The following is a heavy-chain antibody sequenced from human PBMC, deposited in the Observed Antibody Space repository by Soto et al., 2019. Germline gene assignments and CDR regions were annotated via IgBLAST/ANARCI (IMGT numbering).Heavy chain of an antibody. J-gene: IGHJ6*02. V-gene: IGHV5-51*01. CDR2: IYPDDSET. Sequence: PGESLKISCKASGYNFATSWIGWVRQMPGKGLEWMGIIYPDDSETKYSPSFQGQVTISADKSIRIVYLQWSSLKASDTAMYYCARHLNSGRGENYYYGMDVWGQGTTVTVSS. CDR1: GYNFATSW. CDR3: ARHLNSGRGENYYYGMDV. D-gene: IGHD6-19*01.